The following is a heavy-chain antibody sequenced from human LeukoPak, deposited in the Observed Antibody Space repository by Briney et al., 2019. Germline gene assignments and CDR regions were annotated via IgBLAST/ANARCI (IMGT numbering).Heavy chain of an antibody. Sequence: SETLSLTCTVSGGSISSSSYYWGWIRQPPGKGLEWIGSIYYSGSTYYNPSLKSRVTISVDTSKNQFSLKLSSVTAADTAVYYCATYDSTLRWFDPWGQGTLVTVSS. CDR1: GGSISSSSYY. CDR3: ATYDSTLRWFDP. V-gene: IGHV4-39*07. CDR2: IYYSGST. J-gene: IGHJ5*02. D-gene: IGHD3-22*01.